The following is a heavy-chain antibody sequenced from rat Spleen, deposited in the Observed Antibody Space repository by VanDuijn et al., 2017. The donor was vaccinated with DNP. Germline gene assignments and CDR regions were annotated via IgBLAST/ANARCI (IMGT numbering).Heavy chain of an antibody. CDR3: ETRGDYSSYKDYFEY. CDR1: GFTFSDYA. CDR2: MRHEGDNT. J-gene: IGHJ2*01. Sequence: EVQLVESGGGLVQPRRSLKLSCAASGFTFSDYAMALVRQAPNKGLEWVAYMRHEGDNTYHGDSVKGRFTISSDNAERTLDLQMKSLRSEETATYYCETRGDYSSYKDYFEYWGQGVMVTVSS. D-gene: IGHD1-2*01. V-gene: IGHV5-17*01.